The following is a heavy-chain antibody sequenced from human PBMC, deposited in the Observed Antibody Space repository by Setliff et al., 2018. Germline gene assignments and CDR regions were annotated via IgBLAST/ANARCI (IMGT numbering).Heavy chain of an antibody. D-gene: IGHD4-4*01. Sequence: SVKVSCKASGYIFTGYYIHWVRQAPGQGLEWMGGTIPMFGSTKYAQKFQERVTIIKDESTSTAYMEVSSLRTEDTAVYYCAREGGSTITRHYMDVWGKGTTVTVSS. CDR3: AREGGSTITRHYMDV. CDR1: GYIFTGYY. J-gene: IGHJ6*03. V-gene: IGHV1-69*05. CDR2: TIPMFGST.